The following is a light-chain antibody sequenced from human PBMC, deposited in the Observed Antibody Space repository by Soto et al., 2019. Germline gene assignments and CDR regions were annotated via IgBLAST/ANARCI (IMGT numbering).Light chain of an antibody. CDR3: QQYFNWPLTWT. CDR2: GAS. V-gene: IGKV3-15*01. Sequence: DIVLAQSPATLSLSPWERATLSCRASQSVRTNVAWYQQIPGQAPRLLVYGASTRATGVPARFSGSGSGIEFTLTISSLQSEDSAFYYCQQYFNWPLTWTFGPGTKVDIK. J-gene: IGKJ3*01. CDR1: QSVRTN.